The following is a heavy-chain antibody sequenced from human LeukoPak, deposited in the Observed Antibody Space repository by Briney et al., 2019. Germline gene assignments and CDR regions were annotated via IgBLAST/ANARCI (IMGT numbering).Heavy chain of an antibody. Sequence: ASVKVSCKASGYTFTSYYMHWVRQAPGQGLEWMGIINPSGGSTSYAQKFQGRVTMTRDTSTSTVYMELSSLRSEDTAVYYCAREVADYYDSSGYSGPWGQGTQVTVSS. CDR3: AREVADYYDSSGYSGP. D-gene: IGHD3-22*01. V-gene: IGHV1-46*01. CDR1: GYTFTSYY. CDR2: INPSGGST. J-gene: IGHJ5*02.